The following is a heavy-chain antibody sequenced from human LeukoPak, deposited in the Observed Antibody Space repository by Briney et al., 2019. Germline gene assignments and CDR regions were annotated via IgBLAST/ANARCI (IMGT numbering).Heavy chain of an antibody. D-gene: IGHD1-1*01. CDR2: INWNGGST. V-gene: IGHV3-20*04. CDR3: ARGNWNHYYYYYMDV. CDR1: GFTFDDYG. Sequence: PGGPLRLPCAASGFTFDDYGMSWVRQAPGKGLEWVAGINWNGGSTGYADSVKGRFTISRDNAKNSLYLQMNSLRAEDTALYYCARGNWNHYYYYYMDVWGKGTTVTVSS. J-gene: IGHJ6*03.